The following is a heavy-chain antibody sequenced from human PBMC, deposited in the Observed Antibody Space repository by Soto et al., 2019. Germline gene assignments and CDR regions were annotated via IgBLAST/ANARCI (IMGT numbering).Heavy chain of an antibody. CDR1: GFTFSSYA. V-gene: IGHV3-23*01. CDR3: TKDRWLRTCGGVRWPFDH. J-gene: IGHJ4*02. CDR2: ISDSGDTT. Sequence: EVQLLQSGGGLVQPGGSLRLSCAGSGFTFSSYALIWVRQAPGKELEWVSTISDSGDTTSYADSVKGRFTIARDNSKNTLYLQMNSLRAEDTAVYYCTKDRWLRTCGGVRWPFDHWGQGTLVAVSS. D-gene: IGHD2-21*01.